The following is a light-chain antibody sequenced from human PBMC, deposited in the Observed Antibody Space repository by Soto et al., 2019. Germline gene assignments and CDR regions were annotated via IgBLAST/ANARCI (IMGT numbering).Light chain of an antibody. CDR1: SSNIGGNS. V-gene: IGLV1-51*01. J-gene: IGLJ1*01. CDR3: NSYTTTSALV. Sequence: QSVLTQPPSVSAAPGQKVTISCSGSSSNIGGNSVSWYQQLPGTAPKLLIYDDNKRPSGIPDRFSGSKSGNAAYLSISGLQPEDEADYYCNSYTTTSALVFGTGTKVTAL. CDR2: DDN.